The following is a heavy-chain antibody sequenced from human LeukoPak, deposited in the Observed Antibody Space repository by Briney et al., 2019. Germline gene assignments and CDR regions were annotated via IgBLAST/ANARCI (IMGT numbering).Heavy chain of an antibody. V-gene: IGHV4-30-2*01. CDR2: IYQSGST. D-gene: IGHD4-23*01. J-gene: IGHJ4*02. Sequence: SQALSLTCTVSGGSINSGGYYWSWIRQPPGKGLEWIGYIYQSGSTYYNPSLKSRVTISVDRSKNQFSLKLSSVTAADTAVYYCASRAPGGPHLPAFDYWGQGTLVTVSS. CDR1: GGSINSGGYY. CDR3: ASRAPGGPHLPAFDY.